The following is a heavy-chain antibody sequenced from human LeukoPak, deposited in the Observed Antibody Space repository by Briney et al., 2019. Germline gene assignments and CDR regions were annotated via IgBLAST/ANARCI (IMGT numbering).Heavy chain of an antibody. CDR1: GFTFSSYG. D-gene: IGHD6-6*01. Sequence: PGRSLRLSCAASGFTFSSYGMHWVRQAPGKGLEWVAFIRYDGSNKYYADSVKGRFTISRDNSKNTLYLQMNSLRAEDTAVYYCAKRDSSSSGYNFDYWGQGTLVTVSS. V-gene: IGHV3-30*02. J-gene: IGHJ4*02. CDR3: AKRDSSSSGYNFDY. CDR2: IRYDGSNK.